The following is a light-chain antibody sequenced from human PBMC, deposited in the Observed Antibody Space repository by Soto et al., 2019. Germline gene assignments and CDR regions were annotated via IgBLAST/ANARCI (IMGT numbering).Light chain of an antibody. CDR1: QSVSNY. V-gene: IGKV3-11*01. CDR2: DAS. CDR3: KQRNDWPLN. J-gene: IGKJ4*01. Sequence: DIVLTQSPATLSLSPGQRATLSCRASQSVSNYLAWYQQKPGQSPRLLIYDASNRASGIPARFSGTGSGTDFILTISSLQPEDFSPSYCKQRNDWPLNFGGGTRVEIK.